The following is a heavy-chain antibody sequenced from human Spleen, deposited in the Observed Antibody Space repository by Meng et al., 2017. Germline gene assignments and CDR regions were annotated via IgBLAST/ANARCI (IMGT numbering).Heavy chain of an antibody. D-gene: IGHD3-10*01. CDR2: IWYDGSNK. Sequence: GESLKISCAASGFTFSSYGMHWVRQAPGKGLEWVAVIWYDGSNKYYADSVKGRFTISRDNSKNSVFLQMDSLTAEDTAVYYCLRVRALAGDPEYWGQGTLVTVSS. CDR1: GFTFSSYG. J-gene: IGHJ4*02. CDR3: LRVRALAGDPEY. V-gene: IGHV3-33*01.